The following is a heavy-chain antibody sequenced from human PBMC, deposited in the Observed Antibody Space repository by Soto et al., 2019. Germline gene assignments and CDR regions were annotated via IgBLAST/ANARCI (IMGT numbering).Heavy chain of an antibody. CDR3: ARGDRGAFDL. D-gene: IGHD2-21*02. CDR1: GVTFSYYW. CDR2: IHSDGSST. Sequence: EVQLVESEGGLVQPGGSLRLSCAASGVTFSYYWMHWVRQAPGQGLVWVSRIHSDGSSTTYADSVKGRFTISRDNAKNTLYLQMNGLRAEDTAVYYCARGDRGAFDLWGQGTMVTVSS. J-gene: IGHJ3*01. V-gene: IGHV3-74*01.